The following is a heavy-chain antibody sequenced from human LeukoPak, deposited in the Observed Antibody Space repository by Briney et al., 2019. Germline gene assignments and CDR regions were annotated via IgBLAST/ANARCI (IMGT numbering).Heavy chain of an antibody. CDR3: ARVNREGFDI. V-gene: IGHV4-59*01. D-gene: IGHD1-14*01. Sequence: PETLSLTCTLSRGSLSTYYWNWIRQPPEKGLEWIGYVYYIGTTNYNPSLKRRVTISVDGSKNQFSLKLTSVTAADTAVYYCARVNREGFDIWGQGTMVTVSS. CDR1: RGSLSTYY. CDR2: VYYIGTT. J-gene: IGHJ3*02.